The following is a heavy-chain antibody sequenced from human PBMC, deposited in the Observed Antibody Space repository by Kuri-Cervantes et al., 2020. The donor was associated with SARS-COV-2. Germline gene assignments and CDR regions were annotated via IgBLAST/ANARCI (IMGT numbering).Heavy chain of an antibody. CDR3: ARTRVRGVITTYYYYGMDV. V-gene: IGHV1-2*04. CDR2: INPNSGGT. D-gene: IGHD3-10*01. CDR1: GYTFTGYY. Sequence: ASVKLSCKASGYTFTGYYMHWVRQAPGQGLEWMGWINPNSGGTNYARKFQGWVTMTRDTSINTAYMELSRLSSEDTVVYYCARTRVRGVITTYYYYGMDVRCQGTTVTVSS. J-gene: IGHJ6*02.